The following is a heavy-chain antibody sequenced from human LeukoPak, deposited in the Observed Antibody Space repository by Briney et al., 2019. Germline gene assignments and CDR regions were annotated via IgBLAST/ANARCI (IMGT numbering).Heavy chain of an antibody. Sequence: SGPTLVNPTQTLTLTCTFSGFSLSTSGVGVGWIRQPPGKALEWLALIYWNDDKRYSPSLKSRLTITKGTSKNQVVLTMTNMDPVDTATYYCAHSVLISKYDFWSGPGVWGQGTTVTVSS. CDR1: GFSLSTSGVG. J-gene: IGHJ6*02. CDR3: AHSVLISKYDFWSGPGV. CDR2: IYWNDDK. D-gene: IGHD3-3*01. V-gene: IGHV2-5*01.